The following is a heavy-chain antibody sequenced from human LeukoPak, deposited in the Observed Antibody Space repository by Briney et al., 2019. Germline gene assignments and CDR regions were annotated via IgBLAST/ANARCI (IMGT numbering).Heavy chain of an antibody. CDR1: GYTFTGYY. J-gene: IGHJ6*03. Sequence: ASVKVSCKASGYTFTGYYMHWVRQAPGQGPEWMGWINPNSGGTNYAQKFQGRVTMTRDTSISTAYMELSRLRSDDTAVCYCARDIAIAARPGGLYYYYYYMDVWGKGTTVTVSS. CDR2: INPNSGGT. CDR3: ARDIAIAARPGGLYYYYYYMDV. D-gene: IGHD6-6*01. V-gene: IGHV1-2*02.